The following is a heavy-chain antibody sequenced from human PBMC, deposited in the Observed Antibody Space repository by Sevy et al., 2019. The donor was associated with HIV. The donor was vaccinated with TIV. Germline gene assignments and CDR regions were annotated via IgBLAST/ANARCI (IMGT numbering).Heavy chain of an antibody. CDR3: ARDLPPSATTVAHFDC. D-gene: IGHD4-17*01. V-gene: IGHV3-48*03. CDR2: ISISGSSV. J-gene: IGHJ4*02. Sequence: GGSLRLSCAASGFSFSSYEMNWVRQAPGKGLEWLSYISISGSSVYYSDSVRGRFTISRDNARNSLYLQMNSLRAEDTAVYYCARDLPPSATTVAHFDCWGQGTLVTVSS. CDR1: GFSFSSYE.